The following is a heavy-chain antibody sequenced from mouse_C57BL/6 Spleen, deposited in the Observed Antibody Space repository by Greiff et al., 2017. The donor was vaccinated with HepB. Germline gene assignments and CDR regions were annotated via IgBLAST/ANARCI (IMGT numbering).Heavy chain of an antibody. D-gene: IGHD1-1*01. CDR2: IKPNYGTT. CDR3: ARQSYYYGSSSWYFDG. V-gene: IGHV1-39*01. CDR1: GYSFTDYN. Sequence: VQLQQSGPELVKPGASVKISCTASGYSFTDYNMNWVNQRNGKSLEWIGVIKPNYGTTSYNQKFKGQATLSVDQSSSTAYMQLNSLTSEDSAVYYCARQSYYYGSSSWYFDGWGTGTTVTVSS. J-gene: IGHJ1*03.